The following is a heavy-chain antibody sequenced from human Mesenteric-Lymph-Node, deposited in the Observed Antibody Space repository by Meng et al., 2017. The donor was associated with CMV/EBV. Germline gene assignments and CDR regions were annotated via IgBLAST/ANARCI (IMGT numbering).Heavy chain of an antibody. CDR1: GYTFTGYY. J-gene: IGHJ5*02. CDR3: ARYGSSWYREKPRGTGYNWFDP. V-gene: IGHV1-2*02. Sequence: ASVKVSCKASGYTFTGYYMHWVRQAPGQGLEWMGWINPNSGGTNYAQKFQGRVTMTRDTSISTAYMELSRLRSDDTAVYYCARYGSSWYREKPRGTGYNWFDPWGQGTLVTVSS. D-gene: IGHD6-13*01. CDR2: INPNSGGT.